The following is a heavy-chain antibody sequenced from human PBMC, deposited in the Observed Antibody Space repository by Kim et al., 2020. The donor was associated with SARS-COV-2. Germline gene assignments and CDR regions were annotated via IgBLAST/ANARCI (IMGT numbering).Heavy chain of an antibody. CDR2: INPNSGGT. V-gene: IGHV1-2*02. D-gene: IGHD2-8*01. J-gene: IGHJ4*02. Sequence: ASVKVSCKASGYTFTGYYMHWVRQAPGQGLEWMGWINPNSGGTNYAQKFQGRVTMTRDTSISTAYMELSRLRSDDTAVYYCARAGADIVLQYFDYWGQGTLVTVSS. CDR3: ARAGADIVLQYFDY. CDR1: GYTFTGYY.